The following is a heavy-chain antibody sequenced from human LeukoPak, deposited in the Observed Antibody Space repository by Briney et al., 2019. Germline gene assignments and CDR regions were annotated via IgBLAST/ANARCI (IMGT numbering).Heavy chain of an antibody. CDR1: GGSISSSSYY. V-gene: IGHV4-39*01. CDR2: IYYSGSI. J-gene: IGHJ4*02. D-gene: IGHD2/OR15-2a*01. Sequence: SETLSLTCTVSGGSISSSSYYWGWIRQPPGKGLEWIGSIYYSGSINYNPSLKSRVTISLDTSKNQFSLKLSSVTAADTAVYYCAGHHPRNTVDFWGQGTLVTVSS. CDR3: AGHHPRNTVDF.